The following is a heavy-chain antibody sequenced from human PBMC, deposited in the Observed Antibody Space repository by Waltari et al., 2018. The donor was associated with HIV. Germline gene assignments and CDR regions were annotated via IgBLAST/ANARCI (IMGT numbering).Heavy chain of an antibody. V-gene: IGHV3-15*01. CDR1: VFTVTNAW. Sequence: EVQLVESGGGLVKPGGCLRLSCAASVFTVTNAWMSWVRQAPGKGLEWVGRVKSETDGGTTDYAAPVKGRFTISRDDSKNTLYLQMNSLKTEDTAVYYCTTGDIVVVTDYWGQGTLVTVSS. J-gene: IGHJ4*02. D-gene: IGHD2-21*02. CDR3: TTGDIVVVTDY. CDR2: VKSETDGGTT.